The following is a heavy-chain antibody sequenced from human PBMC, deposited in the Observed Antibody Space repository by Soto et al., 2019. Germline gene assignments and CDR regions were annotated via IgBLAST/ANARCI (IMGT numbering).Heavy chain of an antibody. Sequence: PSETLSLTCTVSGGSISSGGYYWSWIRQHPGKGLEWIGYIYYSGSTYYNPSLKSRVTISVDTSKNQFSLKLSSVTAADTAVYYCARVAARHRPNDYWGQGTLVTAPQ. CDR3: ARVAARHRPNDY. V-gene: IGHV4-31*03. J-gene: IGHJ4*02. D-gene: IGHD6-6*01. CDR1: GGSISSGGYY. CDR2: IYYSGST.